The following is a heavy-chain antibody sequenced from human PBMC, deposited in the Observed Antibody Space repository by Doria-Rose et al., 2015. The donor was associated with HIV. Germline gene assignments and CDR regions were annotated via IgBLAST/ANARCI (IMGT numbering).Heavy chain of an antibody. Sequence: QVQLQESGPGLVKPSETLSLTCSVSGGSISHYYWSWIRQPPGKGLEYIGDIVYTGSTNYSPSLKSRVSISIDTSKIKFSLRLSSVTAADTAVYYCARVLSGTYDYWGQGTLVTVSS. D-gene: IGHD1-26*01. CDR2: IVYTGST. V-gene: IGHV4-59*01. CDR3: ARVLSGTYDY. CDR1: GGSISHYY. J-gene: IGHJ4*02.